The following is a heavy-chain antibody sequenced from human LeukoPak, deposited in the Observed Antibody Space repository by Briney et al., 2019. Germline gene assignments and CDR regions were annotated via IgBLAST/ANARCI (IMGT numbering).Heavy chain of an antibody. CDR2: IHPSGGST. CDR3: AMFGGLQFDY. Sequence: ASVKASCKASGYPFTSYYMQWVPQAPGQRPEWMGIIHPSGGSTSYAQKLQGRVTMTRDTSTSTVYMELSSLRSEDTAVYYCAMFGGLQFDYWGQGTLVTVSS. J-gene: IGHJ4*02. D-gene: IGHD3-10*02. CDR1: GYPFTSYY. V-gene: IGHV1-46*01.